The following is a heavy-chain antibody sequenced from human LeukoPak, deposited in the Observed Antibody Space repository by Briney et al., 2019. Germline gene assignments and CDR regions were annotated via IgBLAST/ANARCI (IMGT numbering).Heavy chain of an antibody. D-gene: IGHD6-13*01. CDR2: INHSGST. V-gene: IGHV4-34*01. J-gene: IGHJ4*02. CDR3: ARHSSSWDFDY. CDR1: GGSFSGYY. Sequence: PSETLSLTCAVYGGSFSGYYWSWIRQPPGKGLEWIGEINHSGSTNYNPSLKSRVTISVDTSKNQFSLKLSSVTAADTAVYYCARHSSSWDFDYWGQGTLVTVSS.